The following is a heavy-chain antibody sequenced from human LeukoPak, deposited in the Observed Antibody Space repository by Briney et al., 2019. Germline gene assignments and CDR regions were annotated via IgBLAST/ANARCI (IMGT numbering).Heavy chain of an antibody. D-gene: IGHD6-13*01. CDR1: GFTFSSYA. Sequence: GGSLRLSCAASGFTFSSYAMAWVRQAPGKGLEWVSAISGSGGSTYYADSVKGRFTISRDNSKDTLYLQMNSLRAEDTAVYYCAKARGSSWYCDYWGQGTLVTVSS. CDR3: AKARGSSWYCDY. V-gene: IGHV3-23*01. CDR2: ISGSGGST. J-gene: IGHJ4*02.